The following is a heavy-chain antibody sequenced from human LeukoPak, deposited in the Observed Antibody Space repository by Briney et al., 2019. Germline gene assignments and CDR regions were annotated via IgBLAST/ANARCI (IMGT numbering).Heavy chain of an antibody. CDR3: AKDVLSGTYYYFDQ. J-gene: IGHJ4*02. V-gene: IGHV3-23*01. CDR2: ISGSGSNT. CDR1: GFTFSSYA. D-gene: IGHD1-26*01. Sequence: PGGSLRLSYAASGFTFSSYAMNWVRQAPGKGLEWVSGISGSGSNTYYADSVMGRFTISRDNSKNTLYLQMNSLRAEDTAVYYCAKDVLSGTYYYFDQWGQGTLVTVSS.